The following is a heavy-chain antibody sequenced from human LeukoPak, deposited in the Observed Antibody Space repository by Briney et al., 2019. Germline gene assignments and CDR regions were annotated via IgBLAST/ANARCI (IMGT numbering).Heavy chain of an antibody. CDR1: GFTFSNYW. Sequence: GGSLRLSCAASGFTFSNYWMTWVRQAPGKGLERVAHINQDGSEEHYMDSVKARFTISRDNAKNSLSLQMNSLRAEDTAVYYCVRDGGVSGYDLLDYWGRGTLVTVSS. D-gene: IGHD5-12*01. CDR3: VRDGGVSGYDLLDY. V-gene: IGHV3-7*01. J-gene: IGHJ4*02. CDR2: INQDGSEE.